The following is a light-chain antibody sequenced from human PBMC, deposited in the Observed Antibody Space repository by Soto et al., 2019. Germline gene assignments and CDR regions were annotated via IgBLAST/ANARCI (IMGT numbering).Light chain of an antibody. V-gene: IGKV1-9*01. CDR1: QGIASY. J-gene: IGKJ2*01. CDR3: QQLNSYPPTYT. Sequence: DLQLTQSPSFLSASVGDRVTITCRASQGIASYLAWYQQKPGKAPNLLIYAASTLQSGVSSRFSGSGSGTEFTLTISSLQPEDFATYYCQQLNSYPPTYTFGQGTKLEIK. CDR2: AAS.